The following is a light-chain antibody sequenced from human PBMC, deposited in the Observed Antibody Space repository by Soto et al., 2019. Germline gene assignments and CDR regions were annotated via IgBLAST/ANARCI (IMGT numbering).Light chain of an antibody. CDR2: EVT. CDR3: SSYAGSNSYV. J-gene: IGLJ1*01. Sequence: QSALTQPPSASGSPGQSVTISCTGTSSDVGTYNYVSWYQHHPGKGPKLMIYEVTKRPSGVPDRFSGSKSGNTASLTVTGLQAEDEGDYYCSSYAGSNSYVFGTGTKLTVL. V-gene: IGLV2-8*01. CDR1: SSDVGTYNY.